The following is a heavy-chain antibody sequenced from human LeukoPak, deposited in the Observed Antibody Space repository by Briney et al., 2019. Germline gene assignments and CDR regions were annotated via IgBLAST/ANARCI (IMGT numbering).Heavy chain of an antibody. J-gene: IGHJ4*02. CDR2: ISAYNGNT. V-gene: IGHV1-18*01. CDR3: AKDHRRAVAGTPSHFDY. CDR1: GYTFTSYG. D-gene: IGHD6-19*01. Sequence: GASVKVSCKASGYTFTSYGISWVRQAPGQGLEWMGWISAYNGNTNYAQKLQGRVTMTTDTSTSTAYMELRSLRSDDTAVYYCAKDHRRAVAGTPSHFDYWGQGTLVTVSS.